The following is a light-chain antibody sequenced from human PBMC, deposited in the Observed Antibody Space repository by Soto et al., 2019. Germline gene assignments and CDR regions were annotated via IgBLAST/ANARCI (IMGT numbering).Light chain of an antibody. CDR2: GAS. CDR3: QQYGSLSWT. J-gene: IGKJ1*01. V-gene: IGKV3-20*01. CDR1: QSVSSNY. Sequence: DIVLTQSPGTLSLSPGERATLSYRASQSVSSNYLAWYQQKPGQAPRLLIHGASTRATGVPDRFSGSGSGTDFTLTISRLEPEDFAVYHCQQYGSLSWTFGQGTKVEIK.